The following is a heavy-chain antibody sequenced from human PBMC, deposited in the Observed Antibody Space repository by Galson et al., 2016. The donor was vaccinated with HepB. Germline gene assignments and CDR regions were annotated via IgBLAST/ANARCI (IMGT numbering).Heavy chain of an antibody. CDR3: ATRPADGSPYYFDC. Sequence: SVKVSCKASGYTFTNYGLSWVRQAPGQGLEWMGWISAYIGNARYAQKLQGRVALTTDTSTSTAYMELRSLRSDDTAVYYCATRPADGSPYYFDCWGQGTLVTVSS. D-gene: IGHD6-13*01. V-gene: IGHV1-18*01. CDR2: ISAYIGNA. CDR1: GYTFTNYG. J-gene: IGHJ4*02.